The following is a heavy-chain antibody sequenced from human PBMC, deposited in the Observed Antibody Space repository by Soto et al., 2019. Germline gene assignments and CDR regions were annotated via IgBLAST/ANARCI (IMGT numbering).Heavy chain of an antibody. CDR3: VKARGANNWANYYGLDV. Sequence: QEQLVESGGGVVQPGRSLRLSCAASGFIFAKYGMHWVRQAPGKGLEWVALITYEGSNKYYADAVKGRFTISRDNAKDMVSLQMDSLRGEDTAVYYCVKARGANNWANYYGLDVWGQGTTVTVSS. CDR2: ITYEGSNK. V-gene: IGHV3-30*18. D-gene: IGHD1-1*01. J-gene: IGHJ6*02. CDR1: GFIFAKYG.